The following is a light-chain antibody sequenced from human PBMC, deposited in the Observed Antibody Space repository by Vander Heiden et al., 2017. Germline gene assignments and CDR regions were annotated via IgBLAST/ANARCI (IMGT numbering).Light chain of an antibody. CDR1: QSVSSSY. CDR3: QQYGSTPYT. CDR2: DAS. V-gene: IGKV3-20*01. J-gene: IGKJ2*01. Sequence: EFVLTQSPGTLSLSPGASATLPCSASQSVSSSYLAWYQQKPGQAPTHLIYDASCRATGSPDRCSGSRSGTDFTLTISRLEPEDFAVYYCQQYGSTPYTFGQGTKLEIK.